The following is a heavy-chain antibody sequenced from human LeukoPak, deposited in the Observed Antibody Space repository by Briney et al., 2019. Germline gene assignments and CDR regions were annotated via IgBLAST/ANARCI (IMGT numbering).Heavy chain of an antibody. Sequence: GGSLRLSCAASGFTFSSFTMTWVRQAPGKGLEWVANIKQHGSEKYYVDSVKGRFTISRDNAKSSLYLQMNSLRADDTAVYYCAREGRESQGFDYWGQGILVTVSS. CDR3: AREGRESQGFDY. CDR2: IKQHGSEK. J-gene: IGHJ4*02. V-gene: IGHV3-7*05. D-gene: IGHD3-10*01. CDR1: GFTFSSFT.